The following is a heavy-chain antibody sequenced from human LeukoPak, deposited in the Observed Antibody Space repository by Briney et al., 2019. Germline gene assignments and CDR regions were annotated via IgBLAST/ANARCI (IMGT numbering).Heavy chain of an antibody. CDR2: MYNSETI. CDR3: ARGRVAWIQLKSLSFDY. D-gene: IGHD5-18*01. J-gene: IGHJ4*02. V-gene: IGHV4-4*07. Sequence: SETLSLTCTVSGGSISGYYWSWIRQPAGKGPEWIGRMYNSETINYNPSLKSRVTMSLDTSKNHFSLNVTSVTAADTAVYYCARGRVAWIQLKSLSFDYWGQGTLVTVSS. CDR1: GGSISGYY.